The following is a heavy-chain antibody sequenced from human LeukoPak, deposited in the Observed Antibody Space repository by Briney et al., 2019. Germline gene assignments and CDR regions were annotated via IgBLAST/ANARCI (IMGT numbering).Heavy chain of an antibody. CDR2: INPNSGGT. CDR1: GYTFTGYS. Sequence: GASVKVSCKASGYTFTGYSMHWVRQAPGQGLEWMGWINPNSGGTNYAQKFQGRVTMTRDTSISTAYMELSRLTSDDTAVYYCAWEGTSGYLEVAENAFDIWSQGTMVTVSS. V-gene: IGHV1-2*02. J-gene: IGHJ3*02. CDR3: AWEGTSGYLEVAENAFDI. D-gene: IGHD3-22*01.